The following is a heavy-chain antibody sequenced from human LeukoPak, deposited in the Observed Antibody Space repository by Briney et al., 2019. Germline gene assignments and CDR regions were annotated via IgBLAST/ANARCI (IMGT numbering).Heavy chain of an antibody. J-gene: IGHJ4*02. CDR1: GGSFSGYY. D-gene: IGHD1-26*01. V-gene: IGHV4-34*01. CDR2: INHRGST. Sequence: PSETLSLTCAVYGGSFSGYYWSWIRQPPGKGLEWIGEINHRGSTNYNPSLKSRVTISVDTSKNQFSLKLSSVTAADTAVYYCARNLVGAIRHPFDYWGQGTLVTVSS. CDR3: ARNLVGAIRHPFDY.